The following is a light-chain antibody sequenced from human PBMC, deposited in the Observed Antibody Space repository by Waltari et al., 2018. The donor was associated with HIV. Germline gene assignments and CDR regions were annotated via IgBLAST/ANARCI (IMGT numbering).Light chain of an antibody. J-gene: IGLJ3*02. CDR1: SGSVSTSSY. Sequence: QTVVTQEPSFSVSPGGTVTLTCGLSSGSVSTSSYPSWYQQTPGQAPRKLIQITNTLSSGVPDRCSGSILGNKAALTITGAQEDDESDYYCVLDMGTGIWVFGGGTKLTVL. CDR2: ITN. CDR3: VLDMGTGIWV. V-gene: IGLV8-61*01.